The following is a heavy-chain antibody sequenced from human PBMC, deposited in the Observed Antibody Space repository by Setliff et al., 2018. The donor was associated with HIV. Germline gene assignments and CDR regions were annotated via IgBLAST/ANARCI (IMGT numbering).Heavy chain of an antibody. CDR1: GFTFSSYS. CDR3: ARVKGIAVAGSYYYYMDV. D-gene: IGHD6-19*01. Sequence: GGSLRLSCAASGFTFSSYSMNWVRQAPGKGLEWVSYISSSSSTIYYADSVKGRFTISRDNAKNSLYLQMNSLRAEDTAVYYCARVKGIAVAGSYYYYMDVWGKGTTVTVSS. CDR2: ISSSSSTI. V-gene: IGHV3-48*01. J-gene: IGHJ6*03.